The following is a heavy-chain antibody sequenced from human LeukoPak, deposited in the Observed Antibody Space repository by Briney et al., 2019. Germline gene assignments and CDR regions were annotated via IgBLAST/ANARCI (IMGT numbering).Heavy chain of an antibody. D-gene: IGHD1-26*01. CDR2: ITSSGSTI. J-gene: IGHJ4*02. V-gene: IGHV3-11*04. CDR1: GFIFSGYY. CDR3: ARREGGFYSWGIAY. Sequence: GRSLRLSCAASGFIFSGYYMSWIRQAPGKGLEWLSYITSSGSTIYYADSVKGRFTISRDNAKNSLYLQMNSLRAEDTAVYYCARREGGFYSWGIAYWGQGTLVTVSS.